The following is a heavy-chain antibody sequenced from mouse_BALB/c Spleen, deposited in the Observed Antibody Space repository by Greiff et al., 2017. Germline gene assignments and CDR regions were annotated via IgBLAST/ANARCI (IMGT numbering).Heavy chain of an antibody. CDR3: ARSSTMITKCFDY. CDR2: IYPGGGYT. D-gene: IGHD2-4*01. J-gene: IGHJ2*01. CDR1: GYNFTDNC. Sequence: QVQLQQSGAELVRPGTSVKLSCKASGYNFTDNCLGWVKQRPGHGLEWIGDIYPGGGYTNYNAKFKGKATLTADTSSSTAYMQLSSLTSEDTAVYIGARSSTMITKCFDYWGQGTTLTVSS. V-gene: IGHV1-63*02.